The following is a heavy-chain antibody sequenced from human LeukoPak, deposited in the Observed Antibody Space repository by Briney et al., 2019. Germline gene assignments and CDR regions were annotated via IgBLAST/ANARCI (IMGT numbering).Heavy chain of an antibody. Sequence: GGSLRLSCAASGFTFSNAWMSWVRQAPGKGLEWVSGINWNGGSTGYADSVKGRFTISRDNAKNSLYLQMNSLRAEDTALYYCARVFKAMAGTNYYYYMDVRGKGTTVTVSS. J-gene: IGHJ6*03. D-gene: IGHD6-19*01. CDR2: INWNGGST. V-gene: IGHV3-20*04. CDR1: GFTFSNAW. CDR3: ARVFKAMAGTNYYYYMDV.